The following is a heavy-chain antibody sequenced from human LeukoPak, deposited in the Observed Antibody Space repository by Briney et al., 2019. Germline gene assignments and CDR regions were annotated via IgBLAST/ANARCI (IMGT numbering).Heavy chain of an antibody. CDR1: GFTFSSYA. D-gene: IGHD1-14*01. J-gene: IGHJ4*02. CDR3: AKPTPDGIIDY. CDR2: IKQDGSEK. Sequence: GGSLRLSCAASGFTFSSYAMHWVRQAPGKGLEWVAIIKQDGSEKYYVDSVKGRFTISRDNAKNSLYLQMNSLRAEDTAVYYCAKPTPDGIIDYWGQGTLVTVSS. V-gene: IGHV3-7*01.